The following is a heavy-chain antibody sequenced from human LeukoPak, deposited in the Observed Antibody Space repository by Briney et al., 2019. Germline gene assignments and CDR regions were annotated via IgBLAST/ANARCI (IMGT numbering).Heavy chain of an antibody. Sequence: PSETLSLTCTVSGGSISSSSIFWAWIRQPPGKGLEWIGTVSYSGTTYYSPSLKSRVTISVDTSKNQFSLKLSSVTAADTAVYYCARRPFDYYDSSGYYEGYFDYWGQGTLVTVSS. CDR2: VSYSGTT. D-gene: IGHD3-22*01. CDR1: GGSISSSSIF. V-gene: IGHV4-39*01. CDR3: ARRPFDYYDSSGYYEGYFDY. J-gene: IGHJ4*02.